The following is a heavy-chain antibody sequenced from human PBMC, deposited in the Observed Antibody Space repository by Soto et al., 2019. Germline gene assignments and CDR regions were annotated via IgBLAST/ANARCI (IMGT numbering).Heavy chain of an antibody. CDR2: INPNRGGT. CDR1: GYTFTGYY. V-gene: IGHV1-2*04. CDR3: ARLPYPYYYDSSGHRGADY. J-gene: IGHJ4*02. Sequence: GASVKGSCKASGYTFTGYYMHWVRQAPGQGLEWMGWINPNRGGTTYAQTFQGWVTISVDTSKTQFSLQLSSVTAADTAVYYCARLPYPYYYDSSGHRGADYWGQGTLVTVSS. D-gene: IGHD3-22*01.